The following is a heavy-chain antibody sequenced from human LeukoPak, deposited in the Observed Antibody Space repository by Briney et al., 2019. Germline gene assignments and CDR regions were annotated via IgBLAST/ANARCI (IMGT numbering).Heavy chain of an antibody. D-gene: IGHD6-19*01. V-gene: IGHV1-2*02. Sequence: GASVKVSCKASGYTFSGYYMHWVRLAPGQGLEWMGWIYPNSGDTNYAQNFQGRVTMTRDTSISTVYMELTRLTSDDTAVYYCARGSVTGGWYLNLGYWGQGTLVTVSS. CDR1: GYTFSGYY. CDR3: ARGSVTGGWYLNLGY. CDR2: IYPNSGDT. J-gene: IGHJ4*02.